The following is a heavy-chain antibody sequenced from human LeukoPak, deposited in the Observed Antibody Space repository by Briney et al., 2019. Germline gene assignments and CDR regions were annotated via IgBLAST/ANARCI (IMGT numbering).Heavy chain of an antibody. CDR2: ISYDGSNK. CDR1: GFTFSSYG. Sequence: QSGGSLRLSCAASGFTFSSYGMHWVRQAPGKGLEWVAVISYDGSNKYYADSVKGRFTISRDNSKNTLYLQMNSLRAEDTAVYYCAKDTVDTAMDTYYFDYWGQGTLVTVSS. D-gene: IGHD5-18*01. CDR3: AKDTVDTAMDTYYFDY. V-gene: IGHV3-30*18. J-gene: IGHJ4*02.